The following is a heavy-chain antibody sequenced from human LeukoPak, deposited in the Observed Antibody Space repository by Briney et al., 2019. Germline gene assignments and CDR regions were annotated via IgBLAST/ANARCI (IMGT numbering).Heavy chain of an antibody. CDR1: GYTFTSYG. V-gene: IGHV1-18*01. CDR3: ARDAAVWVTMVREREYLQH. Sequence: ASVKVSCKASGYTFTSYGISWVRQAPGHGLEWMGWISAYNGNTNYAQKLQGRVTMTTDTSTSTAYMELRSLRSDDTAVYYCARDAAVWVTMVREREYLQHWGEGAQVTLSS. D-gene: IGHD3-10*01. CDR2: ISAYNGNT. J-gene: IGHJ1*01.